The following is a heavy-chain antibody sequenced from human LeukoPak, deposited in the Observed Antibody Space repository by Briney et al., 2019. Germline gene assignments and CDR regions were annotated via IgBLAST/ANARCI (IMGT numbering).Heavy chain of an antibody. Sequence: SETLSLTCTVSGGSISSYYWSWIRQPPGKGLEWIGYIYYSGSTNYNPSLKSRVTISVDTSKNQFSLKLSSVTAADTAVYYCARVTYSDSSGYFPNDSNWFDPRGQGTLVTVSS. J-gene: IGHJ5*02. CDR1: GGSISSYY. CDR2: IYYSGST. CDR3: ARVTYSDSSGYFPNDSNWFDP. V-gene: IGHV4-59*01. D-gene: IGHD3-22*01.